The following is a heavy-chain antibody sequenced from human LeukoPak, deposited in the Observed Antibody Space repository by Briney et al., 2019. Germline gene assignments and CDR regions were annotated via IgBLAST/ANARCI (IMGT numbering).Heavy chain of an antibody. V-gene: IGHV4-34*01. CDR1: GGSFSGYY. Sequence: SETLSLTCAVYGGSFSGYYWSWIRQLPGNGREWVGAINHSGSTNYNPSLKSRVTISVDTSKNQFSLKLSSETAAVSAVYYCARDGPITTVTTFYYYYYMDVWGKGTTVTVSS. CDR3: ARDGPITTVTTFYYYYYMDV. J-gene: IGHJ6*03. CDR2: INHSGST. D-gene: IGHD4-17*01.